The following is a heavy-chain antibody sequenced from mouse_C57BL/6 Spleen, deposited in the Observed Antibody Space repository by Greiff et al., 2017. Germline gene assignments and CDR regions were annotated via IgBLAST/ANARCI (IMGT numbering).Heavy chain of an antibody. D-gene: IGHD1-1*01. CDR3: ARFYGDYAMDY. V-gene: IGHV1-26*01. CDR2: INPNNGGT. Sequence: VQLQQSGPELVKPGASVKISCKASGYTFTDYYMNWVKQSHGESLEWIGDINPNNGGTSYNQKFKGKATLTVDKSSSTAYMELRSRTSEDSAVYDWARFYGDYAMDYWGQGTSVTVSS. J-gene: IGHJ4*01. CDR1: GYTFTDYY.